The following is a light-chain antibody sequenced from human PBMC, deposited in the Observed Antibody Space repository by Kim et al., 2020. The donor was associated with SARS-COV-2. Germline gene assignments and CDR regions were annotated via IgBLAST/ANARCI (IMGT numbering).Light chain of an antibody. CDR2: GAS. V-gene: IGKV3-20*01. CDR1: QSVRNNY. J-gene: IGKJ1*01. Sequence: EIVLTQSPGTLSLSPGERATLSCRASQSVRNNYLAWYQQKPGQAPRLLIYGASTRATGIPDRFSGSGSGTDFTLTISRLEPEDFAVYYCQQYGSSPRTFGQRTKVDIK. CDR3: QQYGSSPRT.